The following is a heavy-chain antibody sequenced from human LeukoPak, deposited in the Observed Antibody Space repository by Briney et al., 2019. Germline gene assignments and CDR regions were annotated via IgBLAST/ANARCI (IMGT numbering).Heavy chain of an antibody. V-gene: IGHV3-7*01. CDR3: ARDLVYDYGAPDY. D-gene: IGHD4-17*01. CDR1: GFTFSSYW. Sequence: GGSLRLSCAASGFTFSSYWMSWVRQAPGKGLEWVANIKQDGSEKYYVDSVKGRFTISRDNAKNSLYLQMNSLRAEDTAVYYCARDLVYDYGAPDYWGQGTLVTVSS. J-gene: IGHJ4*02. CDR2: IKQDGSEK.